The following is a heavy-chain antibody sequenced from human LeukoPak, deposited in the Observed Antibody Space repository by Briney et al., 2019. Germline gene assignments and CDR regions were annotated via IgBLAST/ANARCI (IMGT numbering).Heavy chain of an antibody. D-gene: IGHD1-14*01. V-gene: IGHV3-7*01. CDR2: IKGDGSEI. J-gene: IGHJ4*02. CDR1: GFTFSQYW. Sequence: GGSLRLSCAASGFTFSQYWMSWVRQAPGKGLEWVATIKGDGSEIYYVDSVKGRFTISRDNAKNSLYLQMNSLRAEDTAVYYCARDLSEPSTPVIGGQGALVTVSS. CDR3: ARDLSEPSTPVI.